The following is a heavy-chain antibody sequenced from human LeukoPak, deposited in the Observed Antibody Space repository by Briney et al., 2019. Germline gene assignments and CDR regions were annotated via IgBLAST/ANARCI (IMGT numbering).Heavy chain of an antibody. CDR1: GFTVSSNY. Sequence: PGGSLRLSCAASGFTVSSNYMSWVRQAPGKGLEWVSVIYSGGSTYYADSVKGRFTISRDNSKNTLYLQMNSLRAEDTAVYYCARDGYYYDSSGYYVDYWGQGTLVTVSS. CDR3: ARDGYYYDSSGYYVDY. J-gene: IGHJ4*02. D-gene: IGHD3-22*01. V-gene: IGHV3-53*01. CDR2: IYSGGST.